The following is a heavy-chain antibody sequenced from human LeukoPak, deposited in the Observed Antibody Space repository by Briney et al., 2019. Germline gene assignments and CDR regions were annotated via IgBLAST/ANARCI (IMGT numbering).Heavy chain of an antibody. J-gene: IGHJ4*02. CDR1: AYSFTSYW. D-gene: IGHD3-22*01. CDR2: IYPGDSDT. CDR3: ARHDDYYYDSSGYPDH. V-gene: IGHV5-51*01. Sequence: GESLKISCKGSAYSFTSYWISWVRQMPGKGLEWMGIIYPGDSDTRYSPSLQGQVTISADKSISTAYLQWSSLKASDTAMYYCARHDDYYYDSSGYPDHWGQGTLVTVSS.